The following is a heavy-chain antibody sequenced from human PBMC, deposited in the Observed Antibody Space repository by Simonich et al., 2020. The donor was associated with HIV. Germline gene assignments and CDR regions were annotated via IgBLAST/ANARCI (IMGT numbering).Heavy chain of an antibody. CDR3: ARGIPRNYYYFYYMDF. CDR2: INHREST. Sequence: QVQLQQWGAGLLKPSETLSLTCAVYGGSFSGYYWSWIRQPPGKGLEWIGEINHRESTNNNPSLKSRVTISVDTSKNQFSLKLSSVTAADTAVYSCARGIPRNYYYFYYMDFWGKGTTVIVSS. CDR1: GGSFSGYY. V-gene: IGHV4-34*01. J-gene: IGHJ6*03. D-gene: IGHD1-1*01.